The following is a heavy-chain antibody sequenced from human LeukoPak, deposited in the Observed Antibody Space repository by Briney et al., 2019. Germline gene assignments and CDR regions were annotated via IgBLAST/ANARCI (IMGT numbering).Heavy chain of an antibody. CDR3: ARGDYYDSSGYDAFDT. CDR2: INPSGGST. D-gene: IGHD3-22*01. V-gene: IGHV1-46*01. J-gene: IGHJ3*02. CDR1: GYTFTSYY. Sequence: ASVKVSCKASGYTFTSYYMHWVRQAPGQGLEWMGIINPSGGSTSYAQKFQGRVTMTRDTSTSTVYMELSSLRSEDTAVYYCARGDYYDSSGYDAFDTWGQGTMVTVSS.